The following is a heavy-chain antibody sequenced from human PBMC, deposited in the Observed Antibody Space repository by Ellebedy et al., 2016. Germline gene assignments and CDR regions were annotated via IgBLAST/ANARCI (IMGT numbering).Heavy chain of an antibody. CDR3: ARAGQPGTPNHDAFDI. Sequence: GGSLRLSCAASGFTFSIYGMHWVRQAPGKGLEWVAVIWYDESNKYYADSVKGRFTISRDNSKNTLYLQMNSLRAEDTAVYYCARAGQPGTPNHDAFDIWGQGTPVTVSS. V-gene: IGHV3-33*01. J-gene: IGHJ3*02. D-gene: IGHD1-14*01. CDR1: GFTFSIYG. CDR2: IWYDESNK.